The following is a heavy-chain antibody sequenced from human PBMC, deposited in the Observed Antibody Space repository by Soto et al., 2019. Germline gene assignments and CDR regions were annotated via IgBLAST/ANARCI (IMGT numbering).Heavy chain of an antibody. D-gene: IGHD6-19*01. Sequence: TSETLSLTCTVSGGSISSYYWSWIRQPPGKGLEWIGYIYYSGSTNYNPSLKSRVTISVDTSKNQFSLKLSSVTAADTAVYYCARSSSGWHQFDYWGQGTLVTVSS. CDR1: GGSISSYY. V-gene: IGHV4-59*08. CDR2: IYYSGST. CDR3: ARSSSGWHQFDY. J-gene: IGHJ4*02.